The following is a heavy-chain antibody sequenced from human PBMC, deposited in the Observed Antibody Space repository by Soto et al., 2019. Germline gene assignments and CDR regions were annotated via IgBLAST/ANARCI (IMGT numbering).Heavy chain of an antibody. CDR1: GFTFSSYS. CDR3: ARDIVVVVAANPRLFDI. V-gene: IGHV3-48*01. D-gene: IGHD2-15*01. CDR2: ISSSSSTI. J-gene: IGHJ3*02. Sequence: GGALRLSCSASGFTFSSYSMNWVRPAPGEGLEWVSYISSSSSTIYYADSVKGRFTISRDNAKNSLYLQMNSLRAEDTAVYYCARDIVVVVAANPRLFDIWGQGTMVTVSS.